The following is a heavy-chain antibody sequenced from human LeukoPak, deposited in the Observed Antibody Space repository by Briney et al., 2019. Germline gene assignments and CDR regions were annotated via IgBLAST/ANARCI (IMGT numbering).Heavy chain of an antibody. CDR3: ARTRREMVDY. J-gene: IGHJ4*02. D-gene: IGHD5-24*01. Sequence: SETLSLTCTVSGYSISSGYYWGWIRQPPGKGLEWIGSIYHSGSTYYNPSLKSRVTISVDTSKNQFSLKLSSVTAADTAVYYCARTRREMVDYWGQGTLVTVSS. CDR2: IYHSGST. V-gene: IGHV4-38-2*02. CDR1: GYSISSGYY.